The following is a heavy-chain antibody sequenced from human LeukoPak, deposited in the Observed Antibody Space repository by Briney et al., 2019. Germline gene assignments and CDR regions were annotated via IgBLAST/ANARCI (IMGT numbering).Heavy chain of an antibody. CDR1: GGSISSGGYY. CDR3: ARGRVGGVVIMGSVDV. J-gene: IGHJ6*04. CDR2: IYYSGST. V-gene: IGHV4-31*03. Sequence: PSETLSLTCTVSGGSISSGGYYWSWIRQHPGKGLEWIGYIYYSGSTYYNPSLKSRVTISVDTSKNQFSLKLSSVTAADRAVYYCARGRVGGVVIMGSVDVWGKGTTVTVSS. D-gene: IGHD3-3*01.